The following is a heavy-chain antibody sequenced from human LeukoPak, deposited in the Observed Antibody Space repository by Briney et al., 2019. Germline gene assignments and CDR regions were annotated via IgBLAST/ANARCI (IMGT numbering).Heavy chain of an antibody. CDR1: GYSFTSYG. J-gene: IGHJ6*02. CDR3: ARDLGSGSYYKPNYYYYYGMDV. D-gene: IGHD3-10*01. Sequence: ASVKVSCTASGYSFTSYGITWVRQAPGQGLEWMGWISGYNGNTNYAQKLLGRVTLTTDTSTSTAYMELSSLRSEDTAVYYCARDLGSGSYYKPNYYYYYGMDVWGQGTTVTVSS. CDR2: ISGYNGNT. V-gene: IGHV1-18*01.